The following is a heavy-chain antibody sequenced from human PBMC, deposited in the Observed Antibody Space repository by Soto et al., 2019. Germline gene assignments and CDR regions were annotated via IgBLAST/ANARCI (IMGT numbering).Heavy chain of an antibody. V-gene: IGHV3-23*01. J-gene: IGHJ4*02. CDR3: AKVEGRGYNYGYSDY. D-gene: IGHD5-18*01. Sequence: EVQLLQSGGGLVQPGGSLRLSCVVSGFTFSGYAMSWVRQAPGMGLEWVSGIGGSGTASGYAESVKGRFTISRDNTKNTLYLQMTSLRDEDTAVYYCAKVEGRGYNYGYSDYWGQGTLVIVSS. CDR2: IGGSGTAS. CDR1: GFTFSGYA.